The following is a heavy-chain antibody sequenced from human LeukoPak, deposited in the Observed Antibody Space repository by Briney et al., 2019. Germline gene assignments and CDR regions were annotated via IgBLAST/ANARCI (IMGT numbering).Heavy chain of an antibody. D-gene: IGHD6-19*01. CDR1: GSTFSSYS. CDR3: ARDCGSGWYGDLGY. J-gene: IGHJ4*02. CDR2: IDSSGSFK. V-gene: IGHV3-21*01. Sequence: GGSLRLSCVASGSTFSSYSMNWLRQAPGKGLEWVSSIDSSGSFKYFADSVKGRFTISRDNAKNSLYLQVNSLRDEDTAVYYCARDCGSGWYGDLGYWGQGTLVTVSS.